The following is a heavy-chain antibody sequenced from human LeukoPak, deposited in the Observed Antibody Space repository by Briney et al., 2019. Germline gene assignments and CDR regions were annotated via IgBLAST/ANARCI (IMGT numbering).Heavy chain of an antibody. J-gene: IGHJ4*02. D-gene: IGHD1-26*01. CDR3: ARATPRVGATVD. CDR1: GGSISSGSYY. CDR2: IYTSGST. Sequence: PSQTLSLTCTVSGGSISSGSYYWSWIRQPAGKGLEWIGRIYTSGSTNYNPSLKSRVTISVDTSKNQFSLKLSSVTAADTAVYHCARATPRVGATVDWGQGTLVTVSS. V-gene: IGHV4-61*02.